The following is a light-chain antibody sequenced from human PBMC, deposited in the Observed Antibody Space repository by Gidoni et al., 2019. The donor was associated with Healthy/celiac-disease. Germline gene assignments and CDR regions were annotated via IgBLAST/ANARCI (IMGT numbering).Light chain of an antibody. Sequence: VMTQSPATLSVSPGDRATLSCRASQSVSSNLAWYQQKPGKATRLLIYGASTRANGSPARVSGSGSGTEFTLTISSLQSEDYAVYYCQQYNNWTPWTFGQGTKVEIK. CDR3: QQYNNWTPWT. J-gene: IGKJ1*01. V-gene: IGKV3-15*01. CDR1: QSVSSN. CDR2: GAS.